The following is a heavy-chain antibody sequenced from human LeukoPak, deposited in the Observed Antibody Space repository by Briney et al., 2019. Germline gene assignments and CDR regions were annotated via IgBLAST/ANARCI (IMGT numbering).Heavy chain of an antibody. Sequence: GGSLRLSCAASGFTFSSYGMHWVRQAPGKGLEWVAVISYDGSNKYYADSVKGRFTISRDNSKNTLYLQMNSLRAEDTAVYYCAKALGGYYEDYWGQGTLVTVSS. CDR1: GFTFSSYG. CDR2: ISYDGSNK. V-gene: IGHV3-30*18. CDR3: AKALGGYYEDY. J-gene: IGHJ4*02. D-gene: IGHD3-22*01.